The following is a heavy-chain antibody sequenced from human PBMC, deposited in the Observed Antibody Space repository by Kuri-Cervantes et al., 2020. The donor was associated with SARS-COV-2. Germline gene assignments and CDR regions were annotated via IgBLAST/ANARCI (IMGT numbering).Heavy chain of an antibody. CDR3: ARAPDYGDYYYYGMDV. CDR1: GFTFSSYG. J-gene: IGHJ6*02. CDR2: ISYDTRNK. Sequence: GGSLRLSCAASGFTFSSYGMHWVRQAPGKGLEWVAVISYDTRNKYYADSVKGRFTISRDNSKNTLYLQVNSLRAEDTAVYYCARAPDYGDYYYYGMDVWGQGTTVTVSS. D-gene: IGHD4-17*01. V-gene: IGHV3-30*03.